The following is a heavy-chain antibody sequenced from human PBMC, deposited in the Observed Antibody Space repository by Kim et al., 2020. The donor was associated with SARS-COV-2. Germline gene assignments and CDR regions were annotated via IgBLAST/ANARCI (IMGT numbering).Heavy chain of an antibody. V-gene: IGHV4-59*13. CDR3: ARGLRYYYYGMDV. CDR2: IYYSGST. J-gene: IGHJ6*02. CDR1: GGSISSYY. D-gene: IGHD5-12*01. Sequence: SETLSLTCTVSGGSISSYYWSWIRQPPGKGLEWIGYIYYSGSTNYNPSIKSRVTISVDTSKNQFSLKLSSVTAADTAVYYCARGLRYYYYGMDVWGQGTTVTVSS.